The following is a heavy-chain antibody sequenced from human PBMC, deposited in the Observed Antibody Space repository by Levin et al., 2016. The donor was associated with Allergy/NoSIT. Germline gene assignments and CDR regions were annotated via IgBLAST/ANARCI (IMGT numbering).Heavy chain of an antibody. Sequence: WIRQPPGKGLEWVSSISSSSSYIYYADSVKGRFTISRDNAKNSLYLQMNSLRAEDTAVYYCARVRFPRYSSSWYESFYYYGMDVWGQGTTVTVSS. CDR2: ISSSSSYI. J-gene: IGHJ6*02. D-gene: IGHD6-13*01. V-gene: IGHV3-21*01. CDR3: ARVRFPRYSSSWYESFYYYGMDV.